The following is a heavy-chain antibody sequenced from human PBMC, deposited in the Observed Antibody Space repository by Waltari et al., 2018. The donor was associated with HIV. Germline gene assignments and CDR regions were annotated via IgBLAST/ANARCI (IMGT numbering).Heavy chain of an antibody. D-gene: IGHD3-22*01. J-gene: IGHJ3*02. CDR3: ARLFYYDTTGYINNAFDI. V-gene: IGHV5-51*03. CDR2: IYPFDSDT. Sequence: EVQLVQSGAEVRKSGESLKISCKASGYTFTNYWIAWVRQMSGEGLEWMGIIYPFDSDTRYNPSFEGQIPISADKSLATAYLEWNNLNASDAAIYYCARLFYYDTTGYINNAFDIWGQGTVVTVS. CDR1: GYTFTNYW.